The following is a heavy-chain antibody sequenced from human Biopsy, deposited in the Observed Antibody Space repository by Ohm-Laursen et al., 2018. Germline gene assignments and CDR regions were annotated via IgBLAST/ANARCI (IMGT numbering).Heavy chain of an antibody. CDR1: GYTFAGNY. J-gene: IGHJ6*02. CDR2: INPNSGNA. CDR3: ARVPAYPSIDGYYGLDL. Sequence: ASVKVSCNASGYTFAGNYLHWVRQAPGHGLEWMGWINPNSGNANYAQSFQGRLTVTRDTSISTAYMELTSLTFDDTAIYYCARVPAYPSIDGYYGLDLWGQGTTVIVSS. V-gene: IGHV1-2*02. D-gene: IGHD3-9*01.